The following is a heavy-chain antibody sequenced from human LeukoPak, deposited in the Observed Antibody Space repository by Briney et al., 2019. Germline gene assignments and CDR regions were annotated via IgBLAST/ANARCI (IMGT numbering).Heavy chain of an antibody. CDR2: ISAGSRHI. CDR1: GFTFSIYS. Sequence: GGSLRLSCEASGFTFSIYSMNWVRQAPGKGLEWVSVISAGSRHIYYADSVRGRFTISRDDAKNSLYLQMNSLRAEDTAIYYCARDGYQVPTTFGTFDPWGQGTLVTVSS. CDR3: ARDGYQVPTTFGTFDP. V-gene: IGHV3-21*01. D-gene: IGHD3-3*01. J-gene: IGHJ5*02.